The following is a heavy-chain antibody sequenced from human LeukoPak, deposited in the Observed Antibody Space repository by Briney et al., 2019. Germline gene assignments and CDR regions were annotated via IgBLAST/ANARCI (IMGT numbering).Heavy chain of an antibody. CDR1: GGSFSCYD. D-gene: IGHD1-26*01. J-gene: IGHJ3*02. CDR3: ARPGPSGSYFGTKKNAFDI. Sequence: PSETLSLTCAVYGGSFSCYDWSWIRQPPGKGLEWIGEISHSGSTNYNPSLKSRVTISVDTSKNQFSLKLSSVTAADTAVYYCARPGPSGSYFGTKKNAFDIWGQGTMVTVSS. V-gene: IGHV4-34*01. CDR2: ISHSGST.